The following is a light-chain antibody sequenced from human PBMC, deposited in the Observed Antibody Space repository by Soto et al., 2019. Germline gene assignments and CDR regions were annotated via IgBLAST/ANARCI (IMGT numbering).Light chain of an antibody. J-gene: IGKJ1*01. CDR1: QSVSSN. V-gene: IGKV3-15*01. CDR3: QQYNNWPPWT. CDR2: GAS. Sequence: EIVMTQSPATPSVSPGERATLSCRASQSVSSNLAWYQQKPGQAPRLLIYGASTRATGIPARFSGSGSGTEFTLTISSLRSEDFAVYYCQQYNNWPPWTFGQGTKVDIK.